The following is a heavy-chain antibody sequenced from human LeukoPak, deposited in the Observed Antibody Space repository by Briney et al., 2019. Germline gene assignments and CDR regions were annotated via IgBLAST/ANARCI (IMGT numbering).Heavy chain of an antibody. CDR3: AKAAVYSTSWTPFND. D-gene: IGHD2-2*01. Sequence: GGSLRLSCAASGFTFSIYGMHWVRQAPGKGLEWVALMSADEINIYYADSVKGRFTISRDNSKNTLYLQMNSLRAEDTAVYYCAKAAVYSTSWTPFNDGGQETLVTVSS. CDR1: GFTFSIYG. J-gene: IGHJ4*02. V-gene: IGHV3-30*18. CDR2: MSADEINI.